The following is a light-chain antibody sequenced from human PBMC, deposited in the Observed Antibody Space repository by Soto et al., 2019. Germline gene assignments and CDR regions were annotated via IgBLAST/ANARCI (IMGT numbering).Light chain of an antibody. J-gene: IGKJ4*01. V-gene: IGKV3-11*01. CDR2: DAS. CDR1: QSVSSY. Sequence: EIVLTQSPGTLSLSPGERATLSCRASQSVSSYLAWYQQKPGQAPRRLIYDASTRATGISVRFSGSGSGTDFTLTISSLEPEDFAVYYCQQYADSPPRIIFGGGTKVEIK. CDR3: QQYADSPPRII.